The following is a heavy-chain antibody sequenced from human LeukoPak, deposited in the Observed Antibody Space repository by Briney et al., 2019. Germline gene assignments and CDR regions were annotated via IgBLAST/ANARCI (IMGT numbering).Heavy chain of an antibody. CDR1: GGSFSGYY. CDR2: INHSGST. V-gene: IGHV4-34*01. D-gene: IGHD3-10*01. J-gene: IGHJ5*02. Sequence: SETLSLTCAVYGGSFSGYYWSWIRQLRGRGLERIGEINHSGSTNYNPSLKSRVTISVDTSKNQFSLKLSSVTAADTAVYYCARGTHYYGSGSYYSHPWGQGTLVTVSS. CDR3: ARGTHYYGSGSYYSHP.